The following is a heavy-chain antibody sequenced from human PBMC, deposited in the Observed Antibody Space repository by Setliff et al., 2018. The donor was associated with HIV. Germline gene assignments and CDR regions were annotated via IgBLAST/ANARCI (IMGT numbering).Heavy chain of an antibody. D-gene: IGHD2-15*01. V-gene: IGHV4-59*11. CDR3: AGENGDCSGGACYFMLDS. Sequence: SETLSLTCTVSGGSSSSHYWSWIRQPPGQGLEWIGYVHYSGTTNYNPSLKSRVTISVDASNNQFSLELRSMTAADTAVYYCAGENGDCSGGACYFMLDSWGQGTRVTVSS. J-gene: IGHJ4*02. CDR1: GGSSSSHY. CDR2: VHYSGTT.